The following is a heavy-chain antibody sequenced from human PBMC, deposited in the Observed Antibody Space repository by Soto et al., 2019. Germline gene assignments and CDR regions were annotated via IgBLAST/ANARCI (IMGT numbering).Heavy chain of an antibody. CDR1: GGSIRSYY. Sequence: QVQLQESGPGLVKPSETLSLTCTVSGGSIRSYYWSWIRQTPGKGLEWIGYIYYSGRTNYNPSLKSRVTISLDTSKNQFSLNLSSVTAADTAVYCCARGLAATADDAFDIWGQGTMVTVSS. CDR2: IYYSGRT. D-gene: IGHD6-13*01. J-gene: IGHJ3*02. V-gene: IGHV4-59*08. CDR3: ARGLAATADDAFDI.